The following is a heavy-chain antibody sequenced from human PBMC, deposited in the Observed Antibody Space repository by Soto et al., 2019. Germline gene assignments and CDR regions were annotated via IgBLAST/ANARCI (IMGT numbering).Heavy chain of an antibody. CDR3: ARNSLVTDTNNWFDP. J-gene: IGHJ5*02. D-gene: IGHD2-15*01. CDR2: IYHSGST. Sequence: SETLSLTCAVSGGSISSSNWWSWVRQPPGKGLEWIGEIYHSGSTNYNPSLKSRVTISVDKSKNQFSLKLSSVTAADTAVYYCARNSLVTDTNNWFDPWGQGTLVTVSS. V-gene: IGHV4-4*02. CDR1: GGSISSSNW.